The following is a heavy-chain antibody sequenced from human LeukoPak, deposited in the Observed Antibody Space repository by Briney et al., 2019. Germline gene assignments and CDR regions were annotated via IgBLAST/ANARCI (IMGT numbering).Heavy chain of an antibody. Sequence: PGGSLRLSCAASGFTFNSYAMHWVRQAPGKGLEWVALMSYDGSDKHYADSVKGRFTISRDSSKNTPYLQMNSLRADDTAVYYCAKAHPYEYNYGGFDSWGQGALVTVSS. CDR1: GFTFNSYA. CDR3: AKAHPYEYNYGGFDS. CDR2: MSYDGSDK. V-gene: IGHV3-30*18. J-gene: IGHJ4*02. D-gene: IGHD5-18*01.